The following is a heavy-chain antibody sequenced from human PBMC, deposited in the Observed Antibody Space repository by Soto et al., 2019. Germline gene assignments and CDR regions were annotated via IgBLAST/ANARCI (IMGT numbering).Heavy chain of an antibody. CDR2: ISNDGSNR. J-gene: IGHJ4*02. CDR1: GFSFSTYG. CDR3: AHTNYYGSGTLAY. V-gene: IGHV3-30*03. Sequence: GGSLRLSCAASGFSFSTYGMHWVRQAPGKGLEWVAFISNDGSNRYYADSVKGRFTITKDTSKNQLVLTMTNMDPVDTATYYCAHTNYYGSGTLAYWGQGTLVTVSS. D-gene: IGHD3-10*01.